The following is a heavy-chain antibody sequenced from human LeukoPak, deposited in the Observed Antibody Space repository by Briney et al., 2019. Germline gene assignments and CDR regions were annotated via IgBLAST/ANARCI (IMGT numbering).Heavy chain of an antibody. CDR1: GYSFNSHH. V-gene: IGHV1-46*02. CDR3: ARDPGNYHYDMDV. J-gene: IGHJ6*02. CDR2: NFFHDGTT. Sequence: GASVKVSCKASGYSFNSHHVHWVRQAPGQGLEWMGINFFHDGTTSNTQKFPGRLTMTRDTSTSTVYMELSSLRSEDTAVYYCARDPGNYHYDMDVWGQGTTVIVSS.